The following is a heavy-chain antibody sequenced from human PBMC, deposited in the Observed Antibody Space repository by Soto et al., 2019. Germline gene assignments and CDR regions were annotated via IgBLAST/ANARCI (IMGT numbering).Heavy chain of an antibody. D-gene: IGHD1-7*01. CDR2: IYPGDSDT. CDR1: GYSFTSYW. V-gene: IGHV5-51*01. Sequence: GGSLTISRNGFGYSFTSYWIDWVRQMPGKGLEWMGIIYPGDSDTRYSPSFQGKVTISADKSISTAYLQWSSLKASDTAMYYCARRSTGTTSSDYWGRGTLVTVS. CDR3: ARRSTGTTSSDY. J-gene: IGHJ4*02.